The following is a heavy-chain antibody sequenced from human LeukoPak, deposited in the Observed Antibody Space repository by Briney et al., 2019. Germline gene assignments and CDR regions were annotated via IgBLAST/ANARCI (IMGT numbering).Heavy chain of an antibody. CDR1: GFTVRTSY. CDR3: ARGYSSGWPDF. Sequence: GGSLRLSRAASGFTVRTSYMSWVRPAPGEGLEWVSVIYGGDSTDYADSVRGRFTISRDNSKNTLYLQMNSLRAEDTAVYFCARGYSSGWPDFWGQGTLVTVSS. D-gene: IGHD6-25*01. CDR2: IYGGDST. J-gene: IGHJ4*02. V-gene: IGHV3-53*01.